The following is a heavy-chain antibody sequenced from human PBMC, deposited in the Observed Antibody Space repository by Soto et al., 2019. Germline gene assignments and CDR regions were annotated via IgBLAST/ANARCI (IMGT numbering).Heavy chain of an antibody. CDR1: GFTFTSSA. CDR2: IVVGSGNT. J-gene: IGHJ6*02. Sequence: SVKVSCKASGFTFTSSAVQWVRQARGQRLEWIGWIVVGSGNTNYAQKFQERVTITRDMSTSTAYMELRSLRSDDTAMYYCARFSGGSYNTYYFYYGMDGWGQGTTVTVSS. V-gene: IGHV1-58*01. D-gene: IGHD2-15*01. CDR3: ARFSGGSYNTYYFYYGMDG.